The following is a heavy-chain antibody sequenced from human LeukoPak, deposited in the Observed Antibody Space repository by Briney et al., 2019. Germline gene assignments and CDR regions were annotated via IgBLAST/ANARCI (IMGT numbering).Heavy chain of an antibody. CDR1: GGSFSDYF. J-gene: IGHJ4*02. CDR3: ARVTGYTIEDYFDY. Sequence: PSETLSLTCAVYGGSFSDYFWTWIRQPPGKGLEWIGEVIHTGRTNYNPSLKSQVSISIDTSSHQFSLKLHSVTAADTAVYYCARVTGYTIEDYFDYWGQGTLVTVSS. V-gene: IGHV4-34*12. D-gene: IGHD3-9*01. CDR2: VIHTGRT.